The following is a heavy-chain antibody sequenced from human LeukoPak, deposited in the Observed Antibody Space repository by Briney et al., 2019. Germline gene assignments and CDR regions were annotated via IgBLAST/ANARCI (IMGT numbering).Heavy chain of an antibody. J-gene: IGHJ6*02. D-gene: IGHD1-14*01. CDR1: GYTFTCYY. V-gene: IGHV1-2*02. Sequence: GASVKLSCKASGYTFTCYYMHWVRQAPGQGLGWMGWINPNSGGTNYAQKFQGRVTMTRDTSISTAYMELSRLRSDDTAVYYCASLSNHDYYGMDVWGQGTTVTVSS. CDR2: INPNSGGT. CDR3: ASLSNHDYYGMDV.